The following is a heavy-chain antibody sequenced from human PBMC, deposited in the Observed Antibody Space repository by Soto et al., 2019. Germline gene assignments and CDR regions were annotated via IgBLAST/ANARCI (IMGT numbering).Heavy chain of an antibody. CDR2: ISGSGGST. CDR1: GFTFSSYA. Sequence: GGSLRLSCAASGFTFSSYAMSWVRQAPGKGLEWVSAISGSGGSTYYADSVKGRFTISRDNSKNTLYLQMNSLRAEDTAVYYCAKDLQRRYSYGYSSDAFDIWGQGTMVTV. D-gene: IGHD5-18*01. CDR3: AKDLQRRYSYGYSSDAFDI. V-gene: IGHV3-23*01. J-gene: IGHJ3*02.